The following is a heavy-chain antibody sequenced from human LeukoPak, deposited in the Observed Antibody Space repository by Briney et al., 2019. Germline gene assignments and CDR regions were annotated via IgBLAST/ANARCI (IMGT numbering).Heavy chain of an antibody. Sequence: GESLKISCKGSEYSFTNYWVGWVRQMPGKGLEWMGIIYPGDSDTRYSPSFQGQVTNSADKSISTAYLQWSSLKASDTAMYYCARGGYSHYLPFDYWGQGTQVTVSS. CDR3: ARGGYSHYLPFDY. J-gene: IGHJ4*02. D-gene: IGHD4-11*01. V-gene: IGHV5-51*01. CDR1: EYSFTNYW. CDR2: IYPGDSDT.